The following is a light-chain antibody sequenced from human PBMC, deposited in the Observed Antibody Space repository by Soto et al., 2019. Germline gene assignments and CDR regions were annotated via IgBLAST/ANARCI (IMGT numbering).Light chain of an antibody. J-gene: IGLJ2*01. V-gene: IGLV2-14*01. CDR2: EVN. Sequence: QSVLTQPASVSGSPGQSITISCTGTSSDVGGYNYVSWYQQHPGKAPKLMIYEVNNRPSGVSNRFSGSKSGNTASLTISGLQTEDEADYYCCSYAGSLVVFGGGTKLTVL. CDR1: SSDVGGYNY. CDR3: CSYAGSLVV.